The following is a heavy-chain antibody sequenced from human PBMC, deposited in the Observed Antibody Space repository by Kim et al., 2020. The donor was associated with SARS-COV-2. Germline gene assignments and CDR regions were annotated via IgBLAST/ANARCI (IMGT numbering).Heavy chain of an antibody. J-gene: IGHJ4*02. D-gene: IGHD1-20*01. CDR1: GGSFSGYY. Sequence: SETLSLTCAVYGGSFSGYYWSWIRQPPGKGLEWIGEINHSGSTNYNPSLKSRVTISVDTSKNQFSLKLSSVTAADTAVYYCARGADHNNQSEAFDYWGQGTLVTVSS. CDR3: ARGADHNNQSEAFDY. CDR2: INHSGST. V-gene: IGHV4-34*01.